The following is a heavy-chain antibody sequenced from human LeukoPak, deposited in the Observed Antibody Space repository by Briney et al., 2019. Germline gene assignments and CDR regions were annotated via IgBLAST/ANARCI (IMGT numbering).Heavy chain of an antibody. D-gene: IGHD2-15*01. CDR3: ARGLCSGGSCYVGYNWFDP. CDR1: GHTFTGYY. J-gene: IGHJ5*02. CDR2: INPNSGGT. V-gene: IGHV1-2*04. Sequence: GASVKVSCKASGHTFTGYYMHWVRQAPGQGLEWMGWINPNSGGTNYAQKFQGWVTMTRDTSISTAYMELSRLRSDDTAVYYCARGLCSGGSCYVGYNWFDPWGQGTLVTVSS.